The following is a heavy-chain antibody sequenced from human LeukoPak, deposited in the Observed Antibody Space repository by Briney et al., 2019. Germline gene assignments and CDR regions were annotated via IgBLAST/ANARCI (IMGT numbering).Heavy chain of an antibody. CDR1: GYTFTDNV. CDR3: ARRAVAGLDY. J-gene: IGHJ4*02. Sequence: GASVKVSCKTSGYTFTDNVITWVRQATGQGLEWMGWMNPNSGNTGYAQKFQGRVTITRNTSINTAYMELSSLRSEDTAVYYCARRAVAGLDYWGQGTLVTVSS. V-gene: IGHV1-8*03. D-gene: IGHD6-19*01. CDR2: MNPNSGNT.